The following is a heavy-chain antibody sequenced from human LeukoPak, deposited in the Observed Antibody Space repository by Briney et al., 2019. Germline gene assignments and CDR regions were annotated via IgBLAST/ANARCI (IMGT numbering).Heavy chain of an antibody. D-gene: IGHD6-19*01. CDR1: GFTFSSYA. V-gene: IGHV3-30-3*01. J-gene: IGHJ4*02. CDR3: ARELVAVAGTGGFDY. Sequence: GGSLRLSCAASGFTFSSYAMHWVRQAPGKGLEWVAVISYDGSNKYYADSVRGRFTISRDNSKNTLYLQMNSLRAEDTAVYYCARELVAVAGTGGFDYWGQGTLVTVSS. CDR2: ISYDGSNK.